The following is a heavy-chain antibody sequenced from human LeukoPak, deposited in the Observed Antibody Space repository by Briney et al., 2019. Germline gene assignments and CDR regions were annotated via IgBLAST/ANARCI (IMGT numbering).Heavy chain of an antibody. CDR1: GGSISSYY. CDR3: ARQDYDFWSPNVMELGGYYYYYMDV. J-gene: IGHJ6*03. D-gene: IGHD3-3*01. Sequence: PSETLSLTCTVSGGSISSYYWSWIRQPPGKGLEWIGYIYYSGSTNYNPSLKSRVTISVDTSKNQFSLKLSSVTAADTAVYYCARQDYDFWSPNVMELGGYYYYYMDVWGKGTTVTVSS. V-gene: IGHV4-59*01. CDR2: IYYSGST.